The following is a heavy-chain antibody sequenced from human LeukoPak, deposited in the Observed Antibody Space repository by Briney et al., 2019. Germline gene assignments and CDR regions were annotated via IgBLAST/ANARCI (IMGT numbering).Heavy chain of an antibody. CDR1: GFTFNKYA. J-gene: IGHJ4*02. Sequence: PGGSLRLSCAASGFTFNKYAMSWVRQAPGKGLEWVSGISDSGGSTYYADSVKGRFTISRDNSKKTMYLQMNSLRAEDTAVYYCAKFSAAGHYWGQGTLVTVSS. CDR3: AKFSAAGHY. D-gene: IGHD6-13*01. V-gene: IGHV3-23*01. CDR2: ISDSGGST.